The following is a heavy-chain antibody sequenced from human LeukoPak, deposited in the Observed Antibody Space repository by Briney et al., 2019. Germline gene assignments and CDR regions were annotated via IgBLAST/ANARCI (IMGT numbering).Heavy chain of an antibody. D-gene: IGHD5-18*01. CDR3: ARDRGYSYGHGYYYYGMDV. V-gene: IGHV4-59*01. CDR2: IYYSGST. CDR1: GGSISSYY. Sequence: SETLSLTCTVSGGSISSYYWSWIRQPPGKGLEWIGYIYYSGSTNYNPSLKSRVTISVDTSKNQFSLKLSSVTAADMAVYYCARDRGYSYGHGYYYYGMDVWGQGTTVTVSS. J-gene: IGHJ6*02.